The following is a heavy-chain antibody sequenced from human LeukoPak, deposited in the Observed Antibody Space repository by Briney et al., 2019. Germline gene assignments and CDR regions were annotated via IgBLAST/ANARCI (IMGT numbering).Heavy chain of an antibody. Sequence: GGSLRLSCAASGFTFSSYSMNWVRQAPGKGLEWVSYISSSSSTIYYADSVKGRFTISRDNAKNSLYLQMNSLRAEDTAVYCCAMPHGGSGSYYNFDYWGQGTLVTVSS. V-gene: IGHV3-48*01. J-gene: IGHJ4*02. CDR3: AMPHGGSGSYYNFDY. CDR1: GFTFSSYS. CDR2: ISSSSSTI. D-gene: IGHD3-10*01.